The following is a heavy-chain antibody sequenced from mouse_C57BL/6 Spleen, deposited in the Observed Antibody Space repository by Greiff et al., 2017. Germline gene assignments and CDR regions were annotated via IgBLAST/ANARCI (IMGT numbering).Heavy chain of an antibody. CDR1: GYAFRSYW. D-gene: IGHD2-4*01. V-gene: IGHV1-80*01. Sequence: QVQLKQSGAELVKPGASVKISCKASGYAFRSYWMNWVKQRPGKGLEWIGQIYPGDGDTNYNGKFKGKATLTAGKSSSTAYMQLSSLTSEDSAVYFCARSDDYDVGYFDVWGTGATVTVSS. CDR2: IYPGDGDT. CDR3: ARSDDYDVGYFDV. J-gene: IGHJ1*03.